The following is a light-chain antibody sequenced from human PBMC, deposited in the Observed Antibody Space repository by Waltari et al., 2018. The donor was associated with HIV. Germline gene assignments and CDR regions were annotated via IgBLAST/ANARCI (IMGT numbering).Light chain of an antibody. V-gene: IGLV2-11*01. CDR1: SSDVGAYYF. J-gene: IGLJ3*02. CDR3: CSYAGTFRV. Sequence: SALAQPRSVSGSPGQSVTISCTGTSSDVGAYYFVSWYQQHPGIAPKLIIYDVSKRPSGVPDRFSGSKSGSTASLTISGLQAEDEADYHCCSYAGTFRVFGGGTKLTVL. CDR2: DVS.